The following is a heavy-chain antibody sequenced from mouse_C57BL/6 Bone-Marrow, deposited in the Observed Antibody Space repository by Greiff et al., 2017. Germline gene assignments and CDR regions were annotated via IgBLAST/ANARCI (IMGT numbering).Heavy chain of an antibody. CDR1: GYTFTNYW. CDR2: IYPGGGYT. CDR3: ARLYPNYFDY. D-gene: IGHD2-12*01. V-gene: IGHV1-63*01. J-gene: IGHJ2*01. Sequence: VQLQQSGAELVRPGTSVKMSCKASGYTFTNYWIGWAKQRPGHGLEWIGDIYPGGGYTNYNEKFKGKATLTADKSSSPAYMQFSSLTSEDSAIYYCARLYPNYFDYWGQGTTLTVSS.